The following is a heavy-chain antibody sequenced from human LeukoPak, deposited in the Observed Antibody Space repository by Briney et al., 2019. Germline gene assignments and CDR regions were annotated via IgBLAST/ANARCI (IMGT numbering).Heavy chain of an antibody. CDR1: GYSFTSYW. V-gene: IGHV5-51*01. D-gene: IGHD3-10*01. CDR2: IYPGDSDT. Sequence: NRGESLKISCKSSGYSFTSYWIGWVRQMPGKGLEWMGIIYPGDSDTRYSPSFQGQVTISADKSISTAYLQWSSLKASDTAMYYCARRRYYGSGSYAPFDYWGQGTLVTVSS. J-gene: IGHJ4*02. CDR3: ARRRYYGSGSYAPFDY.